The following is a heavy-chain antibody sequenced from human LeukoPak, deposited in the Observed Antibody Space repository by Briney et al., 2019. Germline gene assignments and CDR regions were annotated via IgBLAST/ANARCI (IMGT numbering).Heavy chain of an antibody. J-gene: IGHJ4*02. CDR1: GFTFSSYA. Sequence: GGSLRLSCAASGFTFSSYAMHWVRQAPGKGLEWVAVISYDGSNKYYADSVKGRFTISRDNSKNALYLQMNSLRAEDTAVYYCARGEGGYSYAIDYWGQGTLVTVSS. CDR3: ARGEGGYSYAIDY. D-gene: IGHD5-18*01. V-gene: IGHV3-30-3*01. CDR2: ISYDGSNK.